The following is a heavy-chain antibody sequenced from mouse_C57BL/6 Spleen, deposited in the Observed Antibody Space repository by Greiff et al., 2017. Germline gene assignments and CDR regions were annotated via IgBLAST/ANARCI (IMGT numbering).Heavy chain of an antibody. Sequence: VKLVESGPELVKPGASVKISCKASGYAFSSSWMNWVKPRPGKGLEWIGRIYPGDGDTNYNGKFKGKATLTADKSSSTAYRQLSSLTSEDSAVYFCARSSYDGYQAWFAYWGQGTLVTVSA. CDR3: ARSSYDGYQAWFAY. CDR1: GYAFSSSW. D-gene: IGHD2-3*01. V-gene: IGHV1-82*01. CDR2: IYPGDGDT. J-gene: IGHJ3*01.